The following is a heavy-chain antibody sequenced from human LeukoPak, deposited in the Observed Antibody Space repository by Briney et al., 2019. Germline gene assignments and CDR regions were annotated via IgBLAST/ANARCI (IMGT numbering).Heavy chain of an antibody. J-gene: IGHJ5*02. V-gene: IGHV4-39*01. CDR2: FYYNGVT. CDR1: GGSISSSDYL. D-gene: IGHD3-16*01. CDR3: VRRNYVSGRIDP. Sequence: SETLSLTCTVSGGSISSSDYLWAWVRQPPGKGLEWIGDFYYNGVTSYDPSLKSRVTISVDTSKNQFSLTLTSVTAADTAVYHCVRRNYVSGRIDPWGQGTLVTVSS.